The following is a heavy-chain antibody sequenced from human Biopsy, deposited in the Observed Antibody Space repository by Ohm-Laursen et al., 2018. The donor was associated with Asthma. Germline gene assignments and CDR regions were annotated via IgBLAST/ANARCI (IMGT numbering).Heavy chain of an antibody. V-gene: IGHV4-30-4*01. D-gene: IGHD4-17*01. Sequence: SETLSLTWIVSGASIRSPDHHWSWIRQSPGKGLEWIGFVFYSGTTHYSRSLERRLYISIDTARNEFSMSLRSLTAADTAVYFCARVASYGDLYFGIDVWGPGTTVSVS. CDR3: ARVASYGDLYFGIDV. CDR1: GASIRSPDHH. CDR2: VFYSGTT. J-gene: IGHJ6*02.